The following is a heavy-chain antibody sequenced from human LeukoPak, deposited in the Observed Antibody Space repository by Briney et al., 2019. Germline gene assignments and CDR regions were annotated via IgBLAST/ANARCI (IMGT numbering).Heavy chain of an antibody. Sequence: GGSLRLSCAASGFTFDDYTMHWVRQAPGKGLEWVSLISWDGGSTYYADSVKGRFTISRDNSKNSLYLQMNSLRTEDTALYYCAKAVRPYGDYAHGAFDIWGQGTMVTVSS. CDR3: AKAVRPYGDYAHGAFDI. V-gene: IGHV3-43*01. CDR2: ISWDGGST. CDR1: GFTFDDYT. J-gene: IGHJ3*02. D-gene: IGHD4-17*01.